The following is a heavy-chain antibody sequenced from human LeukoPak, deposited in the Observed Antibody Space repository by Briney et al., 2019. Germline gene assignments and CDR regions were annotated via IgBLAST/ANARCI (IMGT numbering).Heavy chain of an antibody. V-gene: IGHV3-48*04. D-gene: IGHD3-22*01. Sequence: PGGSLRLSCALSGFTFNTKSINWVRQAPGKGLEWVSYISSSGSAKYYADSVKGRFTISRDDAKNSVYLQMNNLRAEDTAVYYCARWTDSSGYYSAHYGMDVWGQGTTVTVSS. CDR3: ARWTDSSGYYSAHYGMDV. CDR1: GFTFNTKS. J-gene: IGHJ6*02. CDR2: ISSSGSAK.